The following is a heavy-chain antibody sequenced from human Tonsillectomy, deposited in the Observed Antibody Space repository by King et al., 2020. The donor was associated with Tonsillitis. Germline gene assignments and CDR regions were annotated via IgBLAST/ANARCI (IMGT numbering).Heavy chain of an antibody. CDR3: ARSSGWYYFDY. CDR2: ISISGSIL. D-gene: IGHD6-19*01. J-gene: IGHJ4*02. Sequence: VQLVESGGGLVQPGGSLRLSCAASGFTFSSYEMNWVRQAPGEGLEWGSYISISGSILYYADSVNGRFTISRDNAKNSLYLQMNSLRAEDTAVYYRARSSGWYYFDYWGQGTLVTVSS. V-gene: IGHV3-48*03. CDR1: GFTFSSYE.